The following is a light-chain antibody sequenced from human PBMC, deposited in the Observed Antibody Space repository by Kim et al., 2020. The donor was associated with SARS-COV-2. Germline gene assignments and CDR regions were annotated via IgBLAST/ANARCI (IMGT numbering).Light chain of an antibody. J-gene: IGLJ3*02. CDR3: QVWDRHWV. V-gene: IGLV3-21*04. Sequence: SYELTQPPSVSVAPGKTARITCGGNNIGSKSVHWYQQKPGQAPVLVIYYDSDRPSGIPERFSGSNSGNTATLTISRVEAGDEADYYCQVWDRHWVFGGGTQLTVL. CDR2: YDS. CDR1: NIGSKS.